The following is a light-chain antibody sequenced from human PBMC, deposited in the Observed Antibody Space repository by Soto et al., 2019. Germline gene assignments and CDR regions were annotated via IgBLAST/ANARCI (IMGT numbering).Light chain of an antibody. CDR2: DAS. J-gene: IGKJ4*02. CDR3: QQVSSDTRT. CDR1: QTLXNNY. V-gene: IGKV3-20*01. Sequence: VLTQCACPLSLSPWERATLSCRASQTLXNNYLAWYEQKPGQAPRLRXADASSRATGSPDRLSGGGSATDFTLPISRLEPQDFAVYYCQQVSSDTRTFGGGTKVDIK.